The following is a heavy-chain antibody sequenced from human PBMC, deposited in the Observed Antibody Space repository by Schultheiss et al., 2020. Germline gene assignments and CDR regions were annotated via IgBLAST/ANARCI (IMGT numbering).Heavy chain of an antibody. CDR1: GGSISSYY. CDR2: IYYSGST. CDR3: AREAGWDSSGHYDFDY. J-gene: IGHJ4*02. V-gene: IGHV4-59*12. D-gene: IGHD3-22*01. Sequence: SETLSLTCTVSGGSISSYYWSWIRQPPGKGLEWIGYIYYSGSTNYNPSLKSRVTISVDTSKNQFSLKLSSVTAADTAVYYCAREAGWDSSGHYDFDYWGQGTLVTVSS.